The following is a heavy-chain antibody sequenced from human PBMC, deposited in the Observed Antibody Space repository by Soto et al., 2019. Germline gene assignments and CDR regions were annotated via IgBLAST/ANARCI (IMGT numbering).Heavy chain of an antibody. V-gene: IGHV1-69*01. D-gene: IGHD6-13*01. J-gene: IGHJ4*02. CDR3: ARGGPGGIAAAGSFDY. CDR2: IIPIFGTA. Sequence: QVQLVQSGAEVKKPGSSVKVSCKASGGTFSSYAISWVRQAPGQGLEWMGGIIPIFGTANYAQKFQGRVTMTADESTSTAYMELSSLRPEDTAVYYCARGGPGGIAAAGSFDYWGQGTLVTVSS. CDR1: GGTFSSYA.